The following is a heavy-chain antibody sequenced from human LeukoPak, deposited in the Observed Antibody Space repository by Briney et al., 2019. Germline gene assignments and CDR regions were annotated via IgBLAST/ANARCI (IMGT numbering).Heavy chain of an antibody. CDR3: AKDRSVVGAHDSFDV. CDR1: GFSFSSYG. V-gene: IGHV3-30*18. Sequence: GRSLRLSCAASGFSFSSYGMHWVRQAPGKGLEWLTVISYDGNTIYYADSVKGRFTISRDNSKNTLYLQMNSLRIEDTAVYYCAKDRSVVGAHDSFDVWGQGTMVTVSS. J-gene: IGHJ3*01. CDR2: ISYDGNTI. D-gene: IGHD1-26*01.